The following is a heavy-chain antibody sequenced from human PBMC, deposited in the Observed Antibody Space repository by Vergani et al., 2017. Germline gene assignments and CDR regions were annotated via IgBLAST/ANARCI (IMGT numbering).Heavy chain of an antibody. Sequence: QVQLQESGPGLVKPSQTLSLTCHVFGVSVTDYNCNWIRQAPGKGLEWIGSLSTTGGATPASHNPSLKSRVSISVDTSKSQFSLRLTSVTAADSAIYYCAGDTHSWQRADRWGQGLLVSVSS. V-gene: IGHV4-59*02. CDR2: LSTTGGA. CDR1: GVSVTDYN. CDR3: AGDTHSWQRADR. D-gene: IGHD6-13*01. J-gene: IGHJ5*02.